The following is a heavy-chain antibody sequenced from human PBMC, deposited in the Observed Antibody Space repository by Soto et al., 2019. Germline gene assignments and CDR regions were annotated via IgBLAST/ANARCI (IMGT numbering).Heavy chain of an antibody. CDR3: ARWVVGVVVPAATIDY. V-gene: IGHV4-31*03. CDR2: IYYSGST. Sequence: SETLSLTCTVSGGSISSGGYYWSWIRQHPGKGLEWIGYIYYSGSTYYNPSLKSRVTISVDTSKNQFSLKLSSVTAADTAVYYCARWVVGVVVPAATIDYWGQGTLVTVSS. D-gene: IGHD2-2*01. J-gene: IGHJ4*02. CDR1: GGSISSGGYY.